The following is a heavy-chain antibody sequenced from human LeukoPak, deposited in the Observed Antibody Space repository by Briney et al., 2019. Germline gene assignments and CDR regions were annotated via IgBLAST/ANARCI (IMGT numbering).Heavy chain of an antibody. CDR1: GFTFSSYG. Sequence: GGSLRLSCAASGFTFSSYGMSWVRQAPGKGLEWVAFIRYDGSNKYYADSVKGRFTISRDNSKNTLYLQMNSLRAEDTAVYYCARSSRDGYNLIDYMDVWGKGTSVTVSS. D-gene: IGHD5-24*01. J-gene: IGHJ6*03. V-gene: IGHV3-33*08. CDR3: ARSSRDGYNLIDYMDV. CDR2: IRYDGSNK.